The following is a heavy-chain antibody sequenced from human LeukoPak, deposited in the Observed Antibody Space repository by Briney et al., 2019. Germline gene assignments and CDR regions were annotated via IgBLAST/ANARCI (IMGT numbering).Heavy chain of an antibody. CDR2: ISSSSSYI. V-gene: IGHV3-21*01. D-gene: IGHD2-15*01. CDR1: GFTFSSYS. CDR3: ARDRSFCSGGSCSYWYFDL. J-gene: IGHJ2*01. Sequence: PGGSLRLSCAASGFTFSSYSMNWVRQAPGKGLEWVSSISSSSSYIYYADSVKGRFTISRDNAKNSLYLQMNSLRAEDTAVYYCARDRSFCSGGSCSYWYFDLWGRGTLVTVSS.